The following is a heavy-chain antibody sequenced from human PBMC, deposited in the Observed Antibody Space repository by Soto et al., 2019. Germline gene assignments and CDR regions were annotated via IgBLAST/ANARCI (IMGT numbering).Heavy chain of an antibody. V-gene: IGHV3-23*01. D-gene: IGHD3-3*01. CDR2: ISGSGGST. CDR1: GFTFSNYA. Sequence: GGSLRLSCATSGFTFSNYAMNWVRQAPGKGLEWVSAISGSGGSTYYADSVKGRFTISRDNSKNTLYLQMNSLRAEDTAVYYCAKDQTIFGVFIPTYYYYMDVWGKGTTVTVSS. J-gene: IGHJ6*03. CDR3: AKDQTIFGVFIPTYYYYMDV.